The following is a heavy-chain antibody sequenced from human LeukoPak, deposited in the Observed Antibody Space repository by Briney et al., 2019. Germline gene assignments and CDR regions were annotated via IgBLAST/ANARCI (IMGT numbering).Heavy chain of an antibody. CDR3: ARDGGALGYCSGGSCPYYGMDV. CDR1: GDSVSSNSAA. D-gene: IGHD2-15*01. CDR2: TYYRSKWYN. J-gene: IGHJ6*02. V-gene: IGHV6-1*01. Sequence: SQTLSLTCAISGDSVSSNSAAWNWIRQSPSRGLEWLGRTYYRSKWYNDYAVSVKSRITINPDTSQNQFSLQLNSVTPEDTAVHYCARDGGALGYCSGGSCPYYGMDVWGQGTTVTVSS.